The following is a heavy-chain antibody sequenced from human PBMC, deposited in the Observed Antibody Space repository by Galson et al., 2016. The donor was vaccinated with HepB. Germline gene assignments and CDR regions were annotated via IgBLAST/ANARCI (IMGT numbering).Heavy chain of an antibody. CDR1: GGSISSGNYY. D-gene: IGHD2-15*01. Sequence: SETLSLTCTVSGGSISSGNYYWGWIRQPPGKRLEWIGSINSNGFTSDNPSFKSRVTMSEDTSKNQFSLHMMSMTTADTAVYYCARHRIPDVVSASGDFDYWGQGTLVTVSS. J-gene: IGHJ4*02. CDR3: ARHRIPDVVSASGDFDY. CDR2: INSNGFT. V-gene: IGHV4-39*01.